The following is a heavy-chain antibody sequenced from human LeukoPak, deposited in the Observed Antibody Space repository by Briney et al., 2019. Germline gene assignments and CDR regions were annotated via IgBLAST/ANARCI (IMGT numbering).Heavy chain of an antibody. J-gene: IGHJ4*02. CDR3: ARDAIKLSY. CDR1: GFTFRTYY. CDR2: INRDGGGE. V-gene: IGHV3-7*01. D-gene: IGHD5-24*01. Sequence: PGGSLRLSCTVSGFTFRTYYMSWVRQAPGKGLEWVANINRDGGGESYADSVKGRFTVSRDNVKNSLFLDMNSLRAEDTAVYYCARDAIKLSYWGQGTLVTVSS.